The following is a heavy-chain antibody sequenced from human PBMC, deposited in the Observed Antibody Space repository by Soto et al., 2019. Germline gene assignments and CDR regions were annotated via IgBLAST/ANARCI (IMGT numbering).Heavy chain of an antibody. V-gene: IGHV3-23*01. CDR1: GFTFSSYA. Sequence: EVQLLESGGGLVQPGGSLRLSCAASGFTFSSYAMSWVRQAPGKGLEWVSDISGSGGSTYYADSVKGRFTISRDNSKNTLYLQINSLRAEDTAVYYCAKITQWFGDQGYDYWGQGTLVTVSS. CDR3: AKITQWFGDQGYDY. J-gene: IGHJ4*02. D-gene: IGHD3-10*01. CDR2: ISGSGGST.